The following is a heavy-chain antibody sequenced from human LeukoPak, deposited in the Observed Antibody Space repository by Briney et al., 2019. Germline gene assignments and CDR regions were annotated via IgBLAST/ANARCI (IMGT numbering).Heavy chain of an antibody. V-gene: IGHV3-23*01. CDR3: ARPRVSWEPGNTPIDY. J-gene: IGHJ4*02. CDR2: ISGSGGST. Sequence: PGGSLRLSCAASGFTFSSYAMSWVRQAPGKGLEWVSAISGSGGSTYYADSVKGRFTISRDNAKNSLYLQMNGLRAEDTAVYYCARPRVSWEPGNTPIDYWGQGTLVTVSS. CDR1: GFTFSSYA. D-gene: IGHD1-26*01.